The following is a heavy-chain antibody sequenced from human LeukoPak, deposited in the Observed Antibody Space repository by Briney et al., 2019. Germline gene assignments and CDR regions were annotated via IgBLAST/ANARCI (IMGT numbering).Heavy chain of an antibody. CDR3: VRGGSGTWYPTGLHFDY. J-gene: IGHJ4*02. V-gene: IGHV4-4*02. Sequence: PSGTLSLTCAVSGGSISSSNWWSWVRQPPGKGLEWIGEIYHSGSTNYNPSLKSRVTISADPSKNHFSLRLTSVTAADTAIYYCVRGGSGTWYPTGLHFDYWGQGTLVTVSS. D-gene: IGHD6-13*01. CDR2: IYHSGST. CDR1: GGSISSSNW.